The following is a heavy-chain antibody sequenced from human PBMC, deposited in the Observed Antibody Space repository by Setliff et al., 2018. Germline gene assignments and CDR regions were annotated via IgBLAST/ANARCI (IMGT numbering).Heavy chain of an antibody. CDR2: INPNSGGT. J-gene: IGHJ3*02. V-gene: IGHV1-2*04. CDR1: GYTFTGYY. CDR3: ATLGIDIEGASAHAFDI. D-gene: IGHD1-26*01. Sequence: ASVKVSCKASGYTFTGYYMHWVRQAPGQGLEWMGWINPNSGGTNYAQKFQGWVTMTRDTSISTAYMELSRLRSDDTAVYYCATLGIDIEGASAHAFDIWGQGTMVTVSS.